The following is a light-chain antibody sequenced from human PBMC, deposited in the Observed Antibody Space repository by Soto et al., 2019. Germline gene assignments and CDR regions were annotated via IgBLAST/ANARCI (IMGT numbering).Light chain of an antibody. CDR3: ISYAGNHNLV. J-gene: IGLJ2*01. V-gene: IGLV2-8*01. CDR2: EVN. CDR1: SSDVGAYIY. Sequence: QSALTQPPSASGSPGQSVTISCTGTSSDVGAYIYVSWYQQHPGTAPKLIIYEVNTRPSEVPDRCSGSRSGNTASLTVSGLQPEDAADYYCISYAGNHNLVFGGGTKVTVL.